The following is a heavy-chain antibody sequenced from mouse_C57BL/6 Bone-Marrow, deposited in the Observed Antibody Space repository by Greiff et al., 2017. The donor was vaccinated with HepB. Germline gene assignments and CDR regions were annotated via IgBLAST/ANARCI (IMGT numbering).Heavy chain of an antibody. J-gene: IGHJ2*01. Sequence: QVHVKQSGAELAKPGASVKLSCKASGYTFTSYRMHWVKQRPGQGLEWIGYINPSSGSTKYNQKFKDKATLTADKSSSTAYMQLSSLTYEDSAVYYCAITTVSPAYWGQGTTLTVSS. CDR1: GYTFTSYR. CDR3: AITTVSPAY. V-gene: IGHV1-7*01. CDR2: INPSSGST. D-gene: IGHD1-1*01.